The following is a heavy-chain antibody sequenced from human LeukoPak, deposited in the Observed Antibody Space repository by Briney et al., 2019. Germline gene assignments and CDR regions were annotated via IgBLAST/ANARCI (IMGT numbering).Heavy chain of an antibody. V-gene: IGHV3-48*01. D-gene: IGHD4-17*01. J-gene: IGHJ5*02. CDR3: ARTTTVTTFDP. CDR2: ISSSSTI. CDR1: GFTFSSYS. Sequence: GGSLRLSCAASGFTFSSYSMNWVRQAPGKGLEWVSYISSSSTIYYADSVKGRFTISRDNAKNSLYLQMSSLRAEDTAVYYCARTTTVTTFDPWGQGTLVTVSS.